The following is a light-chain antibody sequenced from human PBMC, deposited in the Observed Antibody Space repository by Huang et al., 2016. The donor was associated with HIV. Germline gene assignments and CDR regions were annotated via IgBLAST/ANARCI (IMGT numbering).Light chain of an antibody. CDR2: DAS. Sequence: EIVLTQSPVTLSLSPGKRATLSCRASQNIATYLAWYQHKPGQAPRLLIYDASNRATGIPARFSGSGSGTDFTLTISSLDPEDVVVYYCQQRAKWPLTFGGGTKVEIK. CDR3: QQRAKWPLT. CDR1: QNIATY. V-gene: IGKV3-11*01. J-gene: IGKJ4*01.